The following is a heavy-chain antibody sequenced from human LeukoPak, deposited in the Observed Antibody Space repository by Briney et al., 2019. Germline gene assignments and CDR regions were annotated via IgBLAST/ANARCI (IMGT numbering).Heavy chain of an antibody. CDR3: ARRAYSYGHYYYFDF. CDR1: GGSISSYS. J-gene: IGHJ4*02. V-gene: IGHV4-59*01. D-gene: IGHD5-18*01. Sequence: PSQTLSLTCTVSGGSISSYSWSWIRQPPGKGLEWIRYIYYTGSSNYNPSLKSRVSISLDTSKNHFSLRLSPVTAADTAVYYCARRAYSYGHYYYFDFWGQGTLVTVSS. CDR2: IYYTGSS.